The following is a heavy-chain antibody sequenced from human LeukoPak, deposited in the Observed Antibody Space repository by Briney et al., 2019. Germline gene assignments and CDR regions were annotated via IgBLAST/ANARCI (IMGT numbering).Heavy chain of an antibody. CDR2: ISAYNGNK. CDR1: GYTFTNYG. CDR3: ARKPTAYPNDY. D-gene: IGHD4/OR15-4a*01. J-gene: IGHJ4*02. V-gene: IGHV1-18*04. Sequence: GASVRVSCKAAGYTFTNYGISWGRQSPGQGLEWRGWISAYNGNKNYAHRLQGRVTVTTETSTSTAYMELRSLRPDDTAIYYCARKPTAYPNDYWGQGTLVTVSS.